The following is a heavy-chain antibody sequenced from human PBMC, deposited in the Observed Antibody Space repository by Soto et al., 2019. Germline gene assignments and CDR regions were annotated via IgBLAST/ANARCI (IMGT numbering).Heavy chain of an antibody. CDR2: INPDNGNT. CDR1: GYTFTRYT. V-gene: IGHV1-3*01. CDR3: ARGIATGQLDP. Sequence: QVQLVQSGAEVKKPGASVKISCKASGYTFTRYTMNWVRQAPGQRLEWMGWINPDNGNTKSSQTFHDRVIITRYASSSTAYMDLSSLRSEDTAVYYCARGIATGQLDPWGQGTLVTVSS. J-gene: IGHJ5*02. D-gene: IGHD2-15*01.